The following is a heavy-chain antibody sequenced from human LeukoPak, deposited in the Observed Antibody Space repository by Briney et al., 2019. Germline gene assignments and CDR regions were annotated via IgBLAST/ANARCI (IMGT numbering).Heavy chain of an antibody. V-gene: IGHV4-31*03. CDR1: GGSISRSGYY. Sequence: SEPLSLTCTVSGGSISRSGYYWSWIRQHPGKGLEWIGYIYYSGSTYYNPSLKSRVTISVDTSKNQLSLKLSSVTAADTAVYYCARDLRSSSSSGINYYGMDVWGQGTTVTVSS. CDR2: IYYSGST. D-gene: IGHD6-6*01. J-gene: IGHJ6*02. CDR3: ARDLRSSSSSGINYYGMDV.